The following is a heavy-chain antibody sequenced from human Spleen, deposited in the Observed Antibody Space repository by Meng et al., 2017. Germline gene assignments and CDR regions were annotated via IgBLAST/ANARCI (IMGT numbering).Heavy chain of an antibody. CDR2: ISHSGSN. Sequence: HVQVLQPCAGWLEPAAPLSLPCVVSGGAFSDYDWSWIRQPPGKGLEWIGEISHSGSNNNNPSLVSRATISVDTSQNNLSLKLSSVTAADSAVYYCARGPTTMAHDFDYWGQGTLVTVSS. V-gene: IGHV4-34*04. CDR1: GGAFSDYD. CDR3: ARGPTTMAHDFDY. J-gene: IGHJ4*02. D-gene: IGHD4-11*01.